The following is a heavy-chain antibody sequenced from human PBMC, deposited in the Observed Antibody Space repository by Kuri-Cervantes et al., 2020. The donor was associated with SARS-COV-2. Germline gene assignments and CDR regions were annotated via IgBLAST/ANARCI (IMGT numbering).Heavy chain of an antibody. V-gene: IGHV4-38-2*01. J-gene: IGHJ3*01. D-gene: IGHD2-2*01. CDR1: GYSISSGYY. Sequence: SETLSLTCAVSGYSISSGYYWGWIRQPPGKGLEWIGSIYHSGNTYYNPSLKSRVTISVDTSKNQFSLKLSSVTAADTAVYYCSRSRVPAAAALWGQGTMVTVSS. CDR2: IYHSGNT. CDR3: SRSRVPAAAAL.